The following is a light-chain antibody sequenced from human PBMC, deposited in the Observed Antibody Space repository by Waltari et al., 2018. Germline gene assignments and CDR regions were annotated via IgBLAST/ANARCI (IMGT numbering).Light chain of an antibody. Sequence: QSALTQPPSASGSPGQSVTISCTGTSSDIGGYDYVSWYQQHPGRPPKVLIHEVNERPSGVPDRFSGSKSGNTASLTVSGLQAEDEADYYCSSYAGSNNLVFGGGTKLTVL. CDR2: EVN. J-gene: IGLJ2*01. CDR3: SSYAGSNNLV. CDR1: SSDIGGYDY. V-gene: IGLV2-8*01.